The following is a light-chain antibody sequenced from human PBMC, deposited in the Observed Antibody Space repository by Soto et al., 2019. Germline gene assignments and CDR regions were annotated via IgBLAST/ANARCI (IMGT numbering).Light chain of an antibody. CDR1: SSDVGNYNY. CDR2: EVS. CDR3: CSFAGINTLL. Sequence: QSVLTQPASVSGSPGQSITISCAGTSSDVGNYNYVSWYQQHPGKVPKVMIYEVSKRPSGVSYRFSGSKSGNTASLTISGLQAEDEADYYCCSFAGINTLLFGAGTKVTVL. V-gene: IGLV2-23*01. J-gene: IGLJ1*01.